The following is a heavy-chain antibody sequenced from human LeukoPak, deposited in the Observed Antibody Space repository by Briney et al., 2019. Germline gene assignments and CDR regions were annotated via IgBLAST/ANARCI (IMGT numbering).Heavy chain of an antibody. CDR2: IKQDGSEK. J-gene: IGHJ4*02. V-gene: IGHV3-7*01. Sequence: GGSLRLSCAASGFTFDDYGMSWVRQAPGKGLEWVANIKQDGSEKYYVDSVKGRFTISRDNAKNSLYLQMNSLRAEDTAVYYCARDRWALWFGERDFDYWGQGTLVTVSS. D-gene: IGHD3-10*01. CDR1: GFTFDDYG. CDR3: ARDRWALWFGERDFDY.